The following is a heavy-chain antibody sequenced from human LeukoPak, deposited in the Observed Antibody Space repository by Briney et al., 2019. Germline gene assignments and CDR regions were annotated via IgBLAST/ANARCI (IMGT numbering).Heavy chain of an antibody. J-gene: IGHJ2*01. CDR2: INPNSGGT. V-gene: IGHV1-2*02. Sequence: ASVKVSCKASGATFTGYYMHWVRQAPGPGLEWMGWINPNSGGTNYAQKFQGRVTMTRDTSISTAYMELNRLRSDDTAVYCCAGGGTYHYWYFDRWGRGTLVTVSS. CDR1: GATFTGYY. CDR3: AGGGTYHYWYFDR. D-gene: IGHD1-26*01.